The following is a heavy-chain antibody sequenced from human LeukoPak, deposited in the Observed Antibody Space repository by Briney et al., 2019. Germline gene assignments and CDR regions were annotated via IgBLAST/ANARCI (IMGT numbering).Heavy chain of an antibody. V-gene: IGHV3-23*01. CDR2: ITSSGDGT. CDR1: GFTFSIYA. CDR3: AKDRPNYYGSNGHYYRRDGDY. Sequence: PGGSLRLSCAASGFTFSIYAMSWVRQAPGKGLQWVSYITSSGDGTYYADSVKGRFTISRDNSENTLYLQMNSLRVEDTAVYFCAKDRPNYYGSNGHYYRRDGDYWGQGTLVTVSS. D-gene: IGHD3-22*01. J-gene: IGHJ4*02.